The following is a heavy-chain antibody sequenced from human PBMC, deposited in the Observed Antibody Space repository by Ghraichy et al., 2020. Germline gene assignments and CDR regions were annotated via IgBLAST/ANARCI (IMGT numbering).Heavy chain of an antibody. V-gene: IGHV4-59*01. J-gene: IGHJ4*02. CDR1: GRSISSYY. D-gene: IGHD3-10*01. CDR2: IYYSGST. CDR3: ARVAPREARGVFDY. Sequence: SETLSLTCTVSGRSISSYYWSWIRQPPGKGLEWIGYIYYSGSTNYNPSLKSRVTISVDTSKNQFSLKLSSVTAADTAVYYCARVAPREARGVFDYWGQGTLVTVSS.